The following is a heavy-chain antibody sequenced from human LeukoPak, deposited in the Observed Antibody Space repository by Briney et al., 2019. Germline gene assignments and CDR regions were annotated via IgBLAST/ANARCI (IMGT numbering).Heavy chain of an antibody. V-gene: IGHV3-11*01. Sequence: GGSLRLSCAASGFTFSDYYMSWIRQAPGKGLEWVSYISSSGSTIYYADSVKGRFTISRDNAKNSLYLQMNSLRAEDTAVYYCARARSGSYPGDDAEYFQHWGQGTLVTVSS. CDR1: GFTFSDYY. CDR2: ISSSGSTI. CDR3: ARARSGSYPGDDAEYFQH. D-gene: IGHD1-26*01. J-gene: IGHJ1*01.